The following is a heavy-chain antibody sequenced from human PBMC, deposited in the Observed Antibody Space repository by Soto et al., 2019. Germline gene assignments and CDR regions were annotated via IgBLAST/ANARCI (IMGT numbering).Heavy chain of an antibody. D-gene: IGHD1-1*01. Sequence: EVQLVQSGAEVKKPGESLTISCKASGYKFIGYWISWVRQTPGKGLEWVGRIDPSDSYTAYSPSFQGHVTISVDMDISTAYLQWRSLQASDTAKYYCVRHGNGTPFYFDFWGRGTLVPVSS. CDR3: VRHGNGTPFYFDF. CDR1: GYKFIGYW. J-gene: IGHJ4*02. V-gene: IGHV5-10-1*03. CDR2: IDPSDSYT.